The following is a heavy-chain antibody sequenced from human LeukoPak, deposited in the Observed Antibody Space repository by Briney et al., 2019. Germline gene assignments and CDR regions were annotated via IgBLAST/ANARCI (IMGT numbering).Heavy chain of an antibody. Sequence: SETLSLTCAVYGGSFSGYYWSWIPQPPGKGLEWIGEINHSGSTNYNPSLKSRVTISADTSKNQFSLKLSSVTAADTAVYYCARSAAAASGAFDIWGQGTMVTVSS. D-gene: IGHD6-13*01. CDR2: INHSGST. CDR1: GGSFSGYY. J-gene: IGHJ3*02. V-gene: IGHV4-34*01. CDR3: ARSAAAASGAFDI.